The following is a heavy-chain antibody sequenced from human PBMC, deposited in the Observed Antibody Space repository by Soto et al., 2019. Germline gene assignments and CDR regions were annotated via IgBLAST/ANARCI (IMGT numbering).Heavy chain of an antibody. V-gene: IGHV4-59*01. CDR1: GGAIISDY. J-gene: IGHJ4*02. Sequence: SETLSLTCTVSGGAIISDYWSWIRQPPGKGLEWIGYISYSGSTNYNPSLKSLATISIDTSKNQFSLKLSSVTAADTAVYYCARVLSGTSLFDYWGQGTLVTVSS. CDR2: ISYSGST. D-gene: IGHD1-26*01. CDR3: ARVLSGTSLFDY.